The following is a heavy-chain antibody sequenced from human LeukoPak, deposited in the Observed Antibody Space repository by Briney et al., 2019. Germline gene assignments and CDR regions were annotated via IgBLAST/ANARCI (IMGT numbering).Heavy chain of an antibody. CDR3: ASTDTAAIAFDI. V-gene: IGHV3-23*01. J-gene: IGHJ3*02. CDR2: ISGSGGST. Sequence: PGGSLRLSCAASGFTFSSHAMNWVRQAPGKGLEWVSAISGSGGSTYYADSVKGRFTISRDNSKNTLYLQMNSLRAEDTAVYYCASTDTAAIAFDIWGQGTMVTVSS. CDR1: GFTFSSHA. D-gene: IGHD2-2*01.